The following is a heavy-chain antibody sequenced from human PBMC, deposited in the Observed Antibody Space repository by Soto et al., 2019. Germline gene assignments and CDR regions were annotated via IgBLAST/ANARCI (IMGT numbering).Heavy chain of an antibody. J-gene: IGHJ6*03. CDR2: IYYSGST. D-gene: IGHD3-10*01. Sequence: SETLSLTCTVSGGSISSYYWSWIRQPPGKGLEWIGYIYYSGSTNYNPSLKSRVTISVDTSKNQFSLKLSSVTAADTAVYYCASLYGSGSQGYYYYYMDVWGKGTTVTVSS. CDR1: GGSISSYY. CDR3: ASLYGSGSQGYYYYYMDV. V-gene: IGHV4-59*08.